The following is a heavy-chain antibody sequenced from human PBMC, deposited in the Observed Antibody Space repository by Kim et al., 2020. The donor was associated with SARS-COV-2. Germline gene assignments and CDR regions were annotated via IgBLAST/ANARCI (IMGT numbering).Heavy chain of an antibody. V-gene: IGHV6-1*01. CDR2: TYYRSKWYN. J-gene: IGHJ4*02. CDR1: GDSVSSNSAA. D-gene: IGHD3-3*01. Sequence: SQTLSLTCAISGDSVSSNSAAWNWIRQSPSRGLEWLGRTYYRSKWYNDYAVSVKSRITINPDTSKNQFSLQLNSVTPEDTAVYYCAAEGFTIFGVVPYYFDYWGQGTLVTVSS. CDR3: AAEGFTIFGVVPYYFDY.